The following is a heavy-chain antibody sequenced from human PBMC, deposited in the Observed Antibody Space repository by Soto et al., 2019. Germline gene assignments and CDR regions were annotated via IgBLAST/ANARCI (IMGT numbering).Heavy chain of an antibody. CDR2: IVVGSGNT. CDR1: GVTFTSSA. CDR3: ARDLEDAHHYRMAV. Sequence: GASVKVSCKASGVTFTSSAMQWVRQARGQRLEWIGWIVVGSGNTNYAQKFQERVTITRDMSTSTAYMELSSLRSEDTAVYYCARDLEDAHHYRMAVRGQGTTVPVSS. V-gene: IGHV1-58*02. J-gene: IGHJ6*02.